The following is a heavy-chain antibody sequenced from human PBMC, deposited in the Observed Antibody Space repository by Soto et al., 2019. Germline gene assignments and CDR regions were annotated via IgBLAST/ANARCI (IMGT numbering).Heavy chain of an antibody. CDR3: AKMGRTCWLRLPIDS. CDR1: GFTFNTFA. Sequence: EVQLLESGGGLVHPGGALKLSCAASGFTFNTFAMSWVRQAPGKWLEWVSSISATGAVTSDADAVKGRFSTSRDNSKKTLYLHMNNLIADDTAVYFCAKMGRTCWLRLPIDSCGQGTFVTVSS. D-gene: IGHD3-9*01. CDR2: ISATGAVT. V-gene: IGHV3-23*01. J-gene: IGHJ4*02.